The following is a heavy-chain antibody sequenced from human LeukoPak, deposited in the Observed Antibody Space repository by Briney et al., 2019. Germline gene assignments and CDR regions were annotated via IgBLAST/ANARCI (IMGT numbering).Heavy chain of an antibody. CDR3: TRGAGWLIDY. CDR2: FYNSGRS. CDR1: DDSISDYY. D-gene: IGHD3-16*01. V-gene: IGHV4-59*01. J-gene: IGHJ4*02. Sequence: PSETLSLTCTVCDDSISDYYRGWIRQPPGKGLEWIGYFYNSGRSTYNPSLKSRVTISADTSKNHFSLKLNSVTTADTAVYYCTRGAGWLIDYWGQGILVTVSS.